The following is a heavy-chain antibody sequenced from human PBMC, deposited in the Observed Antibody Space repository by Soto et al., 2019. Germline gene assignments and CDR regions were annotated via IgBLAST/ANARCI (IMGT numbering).Heavy chain of an antibody. D-gene: IGHD4-4*01. CDR3: ARVGIYSNYGVTLNY. CDR1: GFTFSSYS. V-gene: IGHV3-21*01. J-gene: IGHJ4*02. CDR2: ISSSSSYI. Sequence: PGGSLRLSCAASGFTFSSYSMNWVRQAPGKGLEWVSSISSSSSYIYYADSVKGRFTISRDNAKNSLYLQMNSLRAEDTAVYYCARVGIYSNYGVTLNYWGQGTLVTAPQ.